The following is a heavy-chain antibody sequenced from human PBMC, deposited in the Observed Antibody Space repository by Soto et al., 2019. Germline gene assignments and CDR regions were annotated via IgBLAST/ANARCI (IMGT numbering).Heavy chain of an antibody. CDR2: VSGDGGAK. CDR3: ARLGSIAAAGTPDY. V-gene: IGHV3-11*01. J-gene: IGHJ4*02. Sequence: GGSLRLSCAASGFTFSDYYMSWRRQAPEKGLEWVSYVSGDGGAKSYADSVKGRFSISRDNAKNSLYLLMNSLRTEDPAVYYCARLGSIAAAGTPDYWGQGTLVTVSS. D-gene: IGHD6-25*01. CDR1: GFTFSDYY.